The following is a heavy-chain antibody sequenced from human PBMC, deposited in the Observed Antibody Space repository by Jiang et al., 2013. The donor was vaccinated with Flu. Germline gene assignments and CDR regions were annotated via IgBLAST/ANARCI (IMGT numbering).Heavy chain of an antibody. D-gene: IGHD1-1*01. Sequence: SGAEVKKPGSSVKVSCKASGGTFSSYAISWVRQAPGQGLEWMGRIIPILGIANYAQKFQGRVTITADKSTSTAYMELSSLRSEDTAVYYCARERMRVQEEYGGWWFDPWGQGTLVTVSS. CDR1: GGTFSSYA. CDR2: IIPILGIA. V-gene: IGHV1-69*04. CDR3: ARERMRVQEEYGGWWFDP. J-gene: IGHJ5*02.